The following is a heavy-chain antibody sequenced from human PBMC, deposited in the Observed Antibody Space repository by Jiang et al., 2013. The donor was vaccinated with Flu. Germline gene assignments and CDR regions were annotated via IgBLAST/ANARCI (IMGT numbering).Heavy chain of an antibody. CDR3: TRGTLAVAGRMDV. D-gene: IGHD6-19*01. CDR1: GGSFSGYY. J-gene: IGHJ6*02. Sequence: GLVKSSETLSLTCTVHGGSFSGYYWSWIRQSPGKGLEWIGEISHSGYTNYNPSLKSRVIISLDTSKNEFSLNLKSVTAADTAFYYCTRGTLAVAGRMDVWGQGTTVTVSS. CDR2: ISHSGYT. V-gene: IGHV4-34*01.